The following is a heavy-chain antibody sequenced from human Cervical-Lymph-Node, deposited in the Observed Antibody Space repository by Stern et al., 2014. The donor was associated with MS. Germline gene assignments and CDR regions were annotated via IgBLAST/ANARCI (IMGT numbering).Heavy chain of an antibody. Sequence: QVTLRESGPTLVKPTQTLTLTCTFSGFSLSTSGVGVGWIRQPPGKALQWLALIYWNDDKRYSPSLKSRVTITKDTSKNQVVLTMTHMDPVDTATYYCVHRLRVDDYFSSLNQPAAFDVWGQGTMVTVSS. CDR2: IYWNDDK. D-gene: IGHD2/OR15-2a*01. V-gene: IGHV2-5*01. CDR1: GFSLSTSGVG. CDR3: VHRLRVDDYFSSLNQPAAFDV. J-gene: IGHJ3*01.